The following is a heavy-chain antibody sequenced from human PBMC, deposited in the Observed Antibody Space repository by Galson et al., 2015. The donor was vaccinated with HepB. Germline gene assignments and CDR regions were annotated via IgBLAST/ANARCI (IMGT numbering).Heavy chain of an antibody. Sequence: SLRLSCAASGFTFSGSAMHWVRQASGKGLEWIGRIRSKANNYATAYGASVKGRFTISRDYSKNTAYLQMSGLKTDDTDVYYCTRAESNTWWDFDYWGQGTLVTVSS. CDR1: GFTFSGSA. CDR2: IRSKANNYAT. CDR3: TRAESNTWWDFDY. J-gene: IGHJ4*02. D-gene: IGHD6-13*01. V-gene: IGHV3-73*01.